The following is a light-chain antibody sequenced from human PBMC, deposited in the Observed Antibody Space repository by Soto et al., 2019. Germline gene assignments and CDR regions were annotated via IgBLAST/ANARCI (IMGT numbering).Light chain of an antibody. Sequence: IQLTQSPSSLSASVGDRVTITCRASQGISSYLAWYQQKPGKAPKLLIYAASTLQSGVPSRFSGSGSGTDFTLTISSLQPEDFATYYCQQLNGYPVTFGGGTKVEIK. CDR2: AAS. V-gene: IGKV1-9*01. CDR3: QQLNGYPVT. CDR1: QGISSY. J-gene: IGKJ4*01.